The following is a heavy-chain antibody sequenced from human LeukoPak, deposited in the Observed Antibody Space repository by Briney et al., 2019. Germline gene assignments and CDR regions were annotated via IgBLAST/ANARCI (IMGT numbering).Heavy chain of an antibody. V-gene: IGHV3-30*02. D-gene: IGHD3-10*01. CDR3: AKVSGSYFDY. J-gene: IGHJ4*02. CDR2: IRYDRSNQ. CDR1: GFTFINYG. Sequence: GGSLRLSCAASGFTFINYGMHWVRQAPGKGLEWVAFIRYDRSNQYYADSVKGRFTISRDNSKNTVYLQMNSLRAEDTAAYYCAKVSGSYFDYWGQGTLVTVSS.